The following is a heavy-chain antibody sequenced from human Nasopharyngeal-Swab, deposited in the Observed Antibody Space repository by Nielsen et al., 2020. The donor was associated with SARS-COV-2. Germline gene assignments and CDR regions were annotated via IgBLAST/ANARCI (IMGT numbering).Heavy chain of an antibody. V-gene: IGHV4-59*13. J-gene: IGHJ5*02. CDR1: GGSISSYY. CDR2: IYYSGST. CDR3: ARAPKRTIFGVVGWFDP. D-gene: IGHD3-3*01. Sequence: SETLSLTCTVSGGSISSYYWSWIRQPPGKGLDWIGYIYYSGSTNYNPSLKSRVTISVDTSKNQFSLKLSSVTAADTAVYYCARAPKRTIFGVVGWFDPWGQGTLVTVSS.